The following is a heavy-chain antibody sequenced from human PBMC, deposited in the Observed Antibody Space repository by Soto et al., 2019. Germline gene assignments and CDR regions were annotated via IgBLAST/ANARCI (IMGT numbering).Heavy chain of an antibody. Sequence: QVQLMESGGGVVQPGRSLRLSCAASGLTFSSYGMHWVRQAPGKGLEWVAVIWYDGSNKYYADSVKGRFTISRDNSKNTLYLQMNSLRAEDTAVYYCARVSEGGSYYGGLDYWGQGTLVTVSS. CDR3: ARVSEGGSYYGGLDY. CDR1: GLTFSSYG. V-gene: IGHV3-33*01. CDR2: IWYDGSNK. J-gene: IGHJ4*02. D-gene: IGHD1-26*01.